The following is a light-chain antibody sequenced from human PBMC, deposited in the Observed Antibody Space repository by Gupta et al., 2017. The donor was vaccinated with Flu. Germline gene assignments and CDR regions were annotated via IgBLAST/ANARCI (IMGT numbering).Light chain of an antibody. V-gene: IGKV1-5*03. J-gene: IGKJ1*01. CDR2: KAS. CDR1: QSTSDW. CDR3: QQYDAYPWT. Sequence: GDRVTITCRASQSTSDWLTWYQQKPGTAPKLLIYKASTLESGVPSRFSGSGSGTEFTLTINNLQPDDFATYFCQQYDAYPWTFGQGTKVEIK.